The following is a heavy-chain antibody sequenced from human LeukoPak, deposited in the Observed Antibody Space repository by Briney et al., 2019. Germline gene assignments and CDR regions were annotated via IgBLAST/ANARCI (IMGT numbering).Heavy chain of an antibody. CDR2: IIPIFGTA. CDR1: GGTFSSYA. J-gene: IGHJ4*02. D-gene: IGHD3-22*01. CDR3: ASDRYYYDSSGYFSYDY. Sequence: GASVKVSCKASGGTFSSYAISWVRQAPGQGLEWMGGIIPIFGTANYAQKFQGRVTITTDESTSTAYMELSSLRSEDTAEYYCASDRYYYDSSGYFSYDYWGQGTLVTASS. V-gene: IGHV1-69*05.